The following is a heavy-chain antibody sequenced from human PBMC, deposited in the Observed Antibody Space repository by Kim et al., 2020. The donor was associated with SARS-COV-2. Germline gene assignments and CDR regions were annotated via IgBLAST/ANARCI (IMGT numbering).Heavy chain of an antibody. CDR1: GFTFSDYY. V-gene: IGHV3-11*04. Sequence: GGSLRLSCAASGFTFSDYYMSWIRQAPGKGLEWVSYISSSGSTIYYADSVKGRFTISRDNAKNSLYLQMNSLGAEDTAVYYCARDLRDVATVDYWGQGTLVTVSS. D-gene: IGHD5-12*01. CDR2: ISSSGSTI. CDR3: ARDLRDVATVDY. J-gene: IGHJ4*02.